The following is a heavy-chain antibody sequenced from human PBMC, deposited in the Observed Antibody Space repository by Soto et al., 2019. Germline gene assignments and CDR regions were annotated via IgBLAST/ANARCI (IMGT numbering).Heavy chain of an antibody. Sequence: GVSLRLSCAASGFTFNKYGMQWVRQAPGKGLEWVAVISYDGTTKYHADSVKGRFTISRDNAKNTLFLQMDSLRAEDTAVYYCAKGGLWGAYYFDYWGQGIPVTVSS. CDR2: ISYDGTTK. CDR3: AKGGLWGAYYFDY. D-gene: IGHD3-16*01. V-gene: IGHV3-30*18. J-gene: IGHJ4*02. CDR1: GFTFNKYG.